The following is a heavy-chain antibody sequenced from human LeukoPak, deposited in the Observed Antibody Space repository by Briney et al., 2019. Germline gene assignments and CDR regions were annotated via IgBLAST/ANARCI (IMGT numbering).Heavy chain of an antibody. CDR2: IHPSTGNP. J-gene: IGHJ4*02. V-gene: IGHV7-4-1*02. CDR3: ARALDSLGGLSLPDY. Sequence: GASVKVSCKASGYRFTNYAMNWVRQAPGQGLEWMGWIHPSTGNPAYAPGFRGRFVFSLDTSVTTTYLQISSLKAEDTAVYFCARALDSLGGLSLPDYWGQGTLVAVSS. CDR1: GYRFTNYA. D-gene: IGHD3-16*02.